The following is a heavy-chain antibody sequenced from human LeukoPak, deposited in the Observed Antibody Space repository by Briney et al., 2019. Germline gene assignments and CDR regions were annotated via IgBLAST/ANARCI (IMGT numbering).Heavy chain of an antibody. J-gene: IGHJ6*02. CDR2: ISSSGSTI. D-gene: IGHD3-10*01. V-gene: IGHV3-11*01. Sequence: GGSLRLSCAASGFTFSDYYMSWIRQAPGKGLEWVSYISSSGSTIYYADSVKGRFTISRDNAKNSLYLQMNSLRAEDTAVYYCARTPYGSGSYYKGYYYGMDVWGQGTTVTVSS. CDR3: ARTPYGSGSYYKGYYYGMDV. CDR1: GFTFSDYY.